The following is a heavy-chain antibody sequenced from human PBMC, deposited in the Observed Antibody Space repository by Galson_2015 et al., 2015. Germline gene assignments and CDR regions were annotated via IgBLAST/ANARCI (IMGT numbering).Heavy chain of an antibody. Sequence: SLRLSCAASGFTFSSYGMHWVRQAPGKGLEWVAVIWYDGSNKYYADSVKGRFTISRDNSKNTLYLQMNSLRAEDTAVYYCARVDEAAPWGADAFDIWGRGTMVTVSS. CDR1: GFTFSSYG. D-gene: IGHD6-13*01. CDR2: IWYDGSNK. V-gene: IGHV3-33*01. J-gene: IGHJ3*02. CDR3: ARVDEAAPWGADAFDI.